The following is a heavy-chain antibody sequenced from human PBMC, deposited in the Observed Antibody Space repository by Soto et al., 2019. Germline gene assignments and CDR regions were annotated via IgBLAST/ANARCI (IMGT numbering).Heavy chain of an antibody. CDR1: GFSFSSYD. CDR2: IGGSGGST. V-gene: IGHV3-23*01. Sequence: GGTLSLTCAVSGFSFSSYDRSWVRQAPGKVLEWVSAIGGSGGSTYYADSMKGRFTISRDNSKNTLYLQMNSLRAEDTAVYYCAKDGLRITMIVVVTPRGLSFDYWGQGTLVTVSS. D-gene: IGHD3-22*01. CDR3: AKDGLRITMIVVVTPRGLSFDY. J-gene: IGHJ4*02.